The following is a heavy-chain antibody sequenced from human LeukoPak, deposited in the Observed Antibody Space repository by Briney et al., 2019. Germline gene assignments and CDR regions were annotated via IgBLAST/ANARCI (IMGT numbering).Heavy chain of an antibody. CDR2: ISAYNGNT. CDR3: ATNMGVHSSSERDWFDP. CDR1: GYTFTSYG. V-gene: IGHV1-18*01. Sequence: ASVKVSCKASGYTFTSYGISWVRQAPGQGLEWMGWISAYNGNTNYAQKLQGRVTMTTDTSTSTAYMELRSLRSDDTAVYYCATNMGVHSSSERDWFDPWGQGTLVTVSS. J-gene: IGHJ5*02. D-gene: IGHD6-6*01.